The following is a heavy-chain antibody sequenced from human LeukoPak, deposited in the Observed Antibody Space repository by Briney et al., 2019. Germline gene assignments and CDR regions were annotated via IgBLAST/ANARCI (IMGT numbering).Heavy chain of an antibody. J-gene: IGHJ4*02. CDR2: IKQDGSDK. CDR3: ARDVTPFI. V-gene: IGHV3-7*01. CDR1: GFTFSNYW. Sequence: GGSLRLSCAASGFTFSNYWMTWVRQASGKGLEWVANIKQDGSDKYYVDSVKGRFTISRDNTNNSLYLQMNSLRAEDTAVYYCARDVTPFIWGQGTLVTVSS. D-gene: IGHD2-15*01.